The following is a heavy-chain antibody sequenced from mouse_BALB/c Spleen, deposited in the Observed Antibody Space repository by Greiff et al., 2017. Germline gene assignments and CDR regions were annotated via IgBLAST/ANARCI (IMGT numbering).Heavy chain of an antibody. V-gene: IGHV2-9*02. CDR3: AREGYRYDEAWFAY. CDR1: GFSLTSYG. CDR2: IWAGGST. D-gene: IGHD2-14*01. J-gene: IGHJ3*01. Sequence: VKLVESGPGLVAPSQSLSITCTVSGFSLTSYGVHWVRQPPGKGLEWLGVIWAGGSTNYNSALMSRLSISKDNSKSQVFLKMNSLQTDDTAMYYCAREGYRYDEAWFAYWGQGTLVTVSA.